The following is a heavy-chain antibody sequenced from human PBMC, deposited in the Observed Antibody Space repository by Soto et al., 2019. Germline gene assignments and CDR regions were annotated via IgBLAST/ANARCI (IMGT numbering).Heavy chain of an antibody. CDR3: ARELHGGSYGMDV. CDR1: GFTFTNYD. Sequence: EVQLVESGGGLVQPGGSLRLSCAASGFTFTNYDMHWVRQVTGKGLEWVSGITTAGDTYYPGSVKGRFTISREKAKNSVYLQMHSLSAGDTAVYYCARELHGGSYGMDVWGQGTTVTVSS. CDR2: ITTAGDT. J-gene: IGHJ6*02. V-gene: IGHV3-13*01.